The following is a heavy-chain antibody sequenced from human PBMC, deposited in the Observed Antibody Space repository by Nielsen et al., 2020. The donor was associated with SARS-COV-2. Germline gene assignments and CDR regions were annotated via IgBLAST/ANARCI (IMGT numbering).Heavy chain of an antibody. CDR3: ARPPYYYGSWSYYTENFDY. CDR2: IYPGDSDT. Sequence: KVSCKGSGYSFTSYWIGWVRQMPGKGLEWMGIIYPGDSDTRYSPSFQGQVTISADKSISTAYLQWSSLKASDTAMYYCARPPYYYGSWSYYTENFDYWGQGTLVTVSS. J-gene: IGHJ4*02. D-gene: IGHD3-10*01. V-gene: IGHV5-51*01. CDR1: GYSFTSYW.